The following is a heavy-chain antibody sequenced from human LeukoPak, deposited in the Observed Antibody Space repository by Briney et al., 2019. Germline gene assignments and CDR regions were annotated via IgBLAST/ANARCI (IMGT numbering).Heavy chain of an antibody. Sequence: ASVKVSCKASGYTFTSYGISWVRQAPGQGLEWMGWISAYNGNTNYAQKLQGRVTMTTDTSTSTAYMELRSLRSDDTAVYYCARAIAVAGNHYYGMDVWGQGTTVTVSS. CDR1: GYTFTSYG. J-gene: IGHJ6*02. D-gene: IGHD6-19*01. CDR3: ARAIAVAGNHYYGMDV. CDR2: ISAYNGNT. V-gene: IGHV1-18*01.